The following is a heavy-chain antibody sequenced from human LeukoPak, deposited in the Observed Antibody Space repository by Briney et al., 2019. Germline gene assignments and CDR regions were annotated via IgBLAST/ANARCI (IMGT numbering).Heavy chain of an antibody. Sequence: SETLSLTCTVSGYSINNGYYWGWIRQPPGKGLEWIGSIYHSGSTYYKPSLKSRVTISVDTSKNQFSLKLSSVTAADTAVYFCARGGRYMSASWYRSVYYYMDVWGKGTTVTVSS. J-gene: IGHJ6*03. CDR2: IYHSGST. D-gene: IGHD6-13*01. CDR3: ARGGRYMSASWYRSVYYYMDV. V-gene: IGHV4-38-2*02. CDR1: GYSINNGYY.